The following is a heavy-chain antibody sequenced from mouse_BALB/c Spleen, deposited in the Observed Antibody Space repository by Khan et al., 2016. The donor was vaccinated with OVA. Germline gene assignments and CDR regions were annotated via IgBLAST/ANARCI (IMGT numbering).Heavy chain of an antibody. J-gene: IGHJ3*01. Sequence: VQLKESGPGLVQPSQSLSITCTVSGFSLTTYGVHWVRQSPGKGLEWLGVIWSVGSTDYNTAFTSRLSISKDNSKSQVFFKMNSLQTNDTAIYYCARNYDYDEGLTYWGQGTLVTVSA. CDR3: ARNYDYDEGLTY. V-gene: IGHV2-2*02. CDR2: IWSVGST. CDR1: GFSLTTYG. D-gene: IGHD2-4*01.